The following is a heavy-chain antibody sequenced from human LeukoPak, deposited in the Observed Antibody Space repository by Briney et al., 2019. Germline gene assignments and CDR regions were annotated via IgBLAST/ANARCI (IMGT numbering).Heavy chain of an antibody. J-gene: IGHJ3*02. CDR1: GFTFSNSW. V-gene: IGHV3-7*01. CDR2: IKTDGSEK. CDR3: ARELKPMVRGRPGTFNI. Sequence: GGSLRLSCEASGFTFSNSWMTWVRQTPGKGLEWVANIKTDGSEKYYVDSVRGRFTISRDNAKNSLYLQMNSLRAEDTAVYYCARELKPMVRGRPGTFNIWGQGTMVTVSS. D-gene: IGHD3-10*01.